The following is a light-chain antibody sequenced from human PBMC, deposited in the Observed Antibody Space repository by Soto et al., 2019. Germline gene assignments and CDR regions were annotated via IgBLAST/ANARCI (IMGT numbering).Light chain of an antibody. CDR1: SGDIGGYDY. J-gene: IGLJ1*01. V-gene: IGLV2-8*01. CDR2: EVT. CDR3: SSYTSNNILYV. Sequence: QSVLTQPPSASGSPGQSVTISCTGTSGDIGGYDYVSWYQQHPGKAPKLMIYEVTKRPLGVPDRFSGSKSGNTASLTVSGLQAEDEADYYCSSYTSNNILYVFGTGTKVTVL.